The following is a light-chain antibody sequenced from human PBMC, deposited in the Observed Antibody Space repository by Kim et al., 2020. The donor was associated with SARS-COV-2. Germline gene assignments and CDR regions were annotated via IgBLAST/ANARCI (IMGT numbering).Light chain of an antibody. J-gene: IGLJ2*01. CDR1: SSDVGGYNY. CDR3: SSYTSSSTLV. Sequence: GQSVTITWPGTSSDVGGYNYVSWYQQHPGNATKLMIYDVSNRPSGVSNRFSGSKSGNTASLTISGLQAEDEADYYCSSYTSSSTLVFGGGTQLTVL. V-gene: IGLV2-14*03. CDR2: DVS.